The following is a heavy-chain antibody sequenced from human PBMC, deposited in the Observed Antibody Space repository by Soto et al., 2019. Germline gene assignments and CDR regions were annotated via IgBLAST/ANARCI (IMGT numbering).Heavy chain of an antibody. CDR3: ARGRQTRHPRSWFDP. V-gene: IGHV1-8*01. CDR2: MNPNSGNT. Sequence: ASVKVSCKASGYTFTSYDINWVRQATGQGLEWMGWMNPNSGNTGYAQKFQGRVTMTRNTSISTAYMELSSLRSEDTAVYYCARGRQTRHPRSWFDPWGQGTLVTVSS. D-gene: IGHD1-1*01. CDR1: GYTFTSYD. J-gene: IGHJ5*02.